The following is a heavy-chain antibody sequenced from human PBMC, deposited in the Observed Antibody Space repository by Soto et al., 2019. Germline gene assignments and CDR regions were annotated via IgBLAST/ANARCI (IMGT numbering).Heavy chain of an antibody. D-gene: IGHD3-9*01. V-gene: IGHV1-8*01. CDR3: ARAPYFDILTGYYRDNWFDP. CDR2: MNPNSGNT. CDR1: GYTFTSYD. J-gene: IGHJ5*02. Sequence: GAPVKVSCKASGYTFTSYDINWVRQATGQGLEWMGWMNPNSGNTGYAQKFQGRVTMTRNTSISTAYMELSSLRSEDTAVYYRARAPYFDILTGYYRDNWFDPCGQGTLVTVSS.